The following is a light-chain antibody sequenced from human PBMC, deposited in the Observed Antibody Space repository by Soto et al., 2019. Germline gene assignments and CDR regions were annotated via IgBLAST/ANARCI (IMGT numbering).Light chain of an antibody. CDR1: SSNIGAGYD. V-gene: IGLV1-40*01. J-gene: IGLJ1*01. CDR3: QSYDSSLSGYV. CDR2: GNS. Sequence: QSVLAQPPSVSGAPGQRVTISSTGSSSNIGAGYDVHWYQQLPGTAPKLLIYGNSNRPSGVPDRFSGSKSGTSASLAITGLQAEDEADYYCQSYDSSLSGYVFGTGTRSPS.